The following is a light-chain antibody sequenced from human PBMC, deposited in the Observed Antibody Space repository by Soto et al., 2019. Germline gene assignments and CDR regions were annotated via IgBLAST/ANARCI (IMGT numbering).Light chain of an antibody. V-gene: IGLV2-23*01. CDR1: SSDVGSYNL. Sequence: HSVLTQPASVSGSPGQSITISCTGTSSDVGSYNLVSWYQQHPGKAPKLMIYEGSKRPSGVSNRFSGSKSGNTASLTISGLQAEDEADYYCCSYAGSSFYVFGTGTKVTVL. J-gene: IGLJ1*01. CDR2: EGS. CDR3: CSYAGSSFYV.